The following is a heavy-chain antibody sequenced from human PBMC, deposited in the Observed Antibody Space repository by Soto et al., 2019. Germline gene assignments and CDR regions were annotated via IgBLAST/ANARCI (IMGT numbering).Heavy chain of an antibody. Sequence: GGSLRISCASSGCTDSSFPLGWIRQTPGKALEWVSAITDSGYSTYYADSVKGRFTISRDNSKNTLYLQMNSLRAEDTAIYYCAKDATRTSGWYYFDYWGQGILVTVCS. D-gene: IGHD6-19*01. CDR2: ITDSGYST. J-gene: IGHJ4*02. CDR1: GCTDSSFP. V-gene: IGHV3-23*01. CDR3: AKDATRTSGWYYFDY.